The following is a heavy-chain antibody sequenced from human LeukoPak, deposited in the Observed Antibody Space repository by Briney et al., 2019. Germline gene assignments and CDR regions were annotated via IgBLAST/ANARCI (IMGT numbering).Heavy chain of an antibody. CDR2: IIPNSGAT. J-gene: IGHJ4*02. CDR3: ARQLGVTSRDY. D-gene: IGHD4-11*01. Sequence: ASVKVSCKASGYTFTGYYMHWVRQAPGQGLEWMGWIIPNSGATNYAQIFQVRVTMTRDTSVSTAYMELSRLTSDDTAVYYCARQLGVTSRDYWGQGTLVTVSS. V-gene: IGHV1-2*02. CDR1: GYTFTGYY.